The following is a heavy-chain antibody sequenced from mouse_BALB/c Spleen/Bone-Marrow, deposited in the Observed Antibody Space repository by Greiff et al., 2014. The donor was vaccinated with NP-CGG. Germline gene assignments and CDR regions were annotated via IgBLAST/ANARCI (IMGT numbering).Heavy chain of an antibody. Sequence: DVMLVESGGGLVKPGGSLKLSCAASGFTFSSYTMSWVRQTPEKRLEWVATISSGGSYTYYPDSVKGRFTISRDNAKNTLYLQMSSLKSEDTARYYCTRIYDGYAYWGQGTLVTVSA. CDR2: ISSGGSYT. J-gene: IGHJ3*01. D-gene: IGHD2-3*01. CDR3: TRIYDGYAY. V-gene: IGHV5-6-4*01. CDR1: GFTFSSYT.